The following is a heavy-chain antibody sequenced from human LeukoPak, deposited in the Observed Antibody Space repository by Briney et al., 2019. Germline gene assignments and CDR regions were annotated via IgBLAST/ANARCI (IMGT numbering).Heavy chain of an antibody. V-gene: IGHV3-23*01. Sequence: GGSLRLSCAASGFTFSSYAMTWVRQAPGKGLEWVSAVSAGGGSTYYADSVKGRFTISRDNSKNTLYLQLNSLRAEDTAVYYCAKAGGWTNYFDYWGQGTLVTVSS. CDR1: GFTFSSYA. CDR2: VSAGGGST. J-gene: IGHJ4*02. D-gene: IGHD6-19*01. CDR3: AKAGGWTNYFDY.